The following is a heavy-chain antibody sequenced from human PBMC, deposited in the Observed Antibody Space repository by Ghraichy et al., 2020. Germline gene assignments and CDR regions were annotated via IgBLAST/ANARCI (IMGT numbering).Heavy chain of an antibody. CDR1: GFTFSSYV. J-gene: IGHJ4*02. Sequence: GGSLRLSCAGSGFTFSSYVMNWVRQAPGKGLEWVSYIRGTTSAIYYADSVKGRFTMSRDNAKSSLYLQMNSLRVEDTAVYYCARDEADGGIDFWGRGTLVTVSS. V-gene: IGHV3-48*03. CDR2: IRGTTSAI. D-gene: IGHD3-16*01. CDR3: ARDEADGGIDF.